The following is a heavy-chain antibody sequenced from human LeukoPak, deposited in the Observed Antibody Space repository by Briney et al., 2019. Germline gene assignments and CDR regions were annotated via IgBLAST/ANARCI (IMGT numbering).Heavy chain of an antibody. J-gene: IGHJ4*02. CDR1: GFTFSKYW. CDR3: AISWGGALDY. Sequence: HPGGSLRLSCVASGFTFSKYWMSWVRQAPGKGPEWVANIKKDGSEKDYVDSVKGRFTISRDNAKNSLYLQTNSLRAEDTAVYYCAISWGGALDYWGQGIPVTVSS. CDR2: IKKDGSEK. D-gene: IGHD6-13*01. V-gene: IGHV3-7*03.